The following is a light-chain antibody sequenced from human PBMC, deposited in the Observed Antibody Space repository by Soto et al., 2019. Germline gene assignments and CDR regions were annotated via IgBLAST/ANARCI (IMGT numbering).Light chain of an antibody. V-gene: IGLV2-14*01. Sequence: QSVLTQPASVSGSPGQSITISCTGTSSDVGAYNYVSWYQQYPGRAPKVIIFEVRKRPSGVSTRFSGSKSGDTASLTISGLQAEDEADYYCSSYGSSTTFVFGAGTKV. J-gene: IGLJ1*01. CDR3: SSYGSSTTFV. CDR2: EVR. CDR1: SSDVGAYNY.